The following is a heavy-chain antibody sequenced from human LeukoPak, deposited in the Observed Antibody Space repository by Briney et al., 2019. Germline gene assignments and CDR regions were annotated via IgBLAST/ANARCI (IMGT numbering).Heavy chain of an antibody. CDR1: GYTFTSYG. Sequence: GASVKVSCKASGYTFTSYGISWVRQAPGQGLEWMGWISAYNGNTNYAQKLQGGVTMTTDTSTSTAYMELRSLRSDDTAVYYCARAWLGLTGDGYTADNWFDPWGQGTLVTVSS. V-gene: IGHV1-18*01. CDR3: ARAWLGLTGDGYTADNWFDP. CDR2: ISAYNGNT. J-gene: IGHJ5*02. D-gene: IGHD5-24*01.